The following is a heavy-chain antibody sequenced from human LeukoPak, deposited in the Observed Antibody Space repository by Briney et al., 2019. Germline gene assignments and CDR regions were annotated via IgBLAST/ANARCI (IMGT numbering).Heavy chain of an antibody. V-gene: IGHV4-4*07. CDR3: ARGIAAAGFGYYYYYMDV. J-gene: IGHJ6*03. CDR1: GASISGHC. Sequence: SETLSLTCIVSGASISGHCWSWIRQPAGKEPEWIGRVHTSRGTNYNSSLKSRVTISVDTSKNQFSLKLSSVTAADTAVYYCARGIAAAGFGYYYYYMDVWGKGTTVTVSS. D-gene: IGHD6-13*01. CDR2: VHTSRGT.